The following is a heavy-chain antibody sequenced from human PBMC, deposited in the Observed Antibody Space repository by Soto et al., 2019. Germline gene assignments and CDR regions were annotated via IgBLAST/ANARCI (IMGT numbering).Heavy chain of an antibody. CDR2: IGPTGDNT. CDR1: GFTLSCCT. J-gene: IGHJ6*02. V-gene: IGHV3-23*01. CDR3: VKDIHYYAMDV. Sequence: GGSLRLSCAASGFTLSCCTMGWVRQAPGKGLDRVSVIGPTGDNTNYADSVKGRFTISRDNSKNTLYLQMNSLRAEDTAVYYCVKDIHYYAMDVWGQGATVTVYS. D-gene: IGHD2-2*02.